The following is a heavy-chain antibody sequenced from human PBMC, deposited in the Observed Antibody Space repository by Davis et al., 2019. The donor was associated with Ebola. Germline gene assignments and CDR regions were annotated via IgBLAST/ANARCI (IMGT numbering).Heavy chain of an antibody. J-gene: IGHJ4*02. CDR3: AKAMSRQCIGARCYPFDQ. CDR1: GFTFSSYA. CDR2: TVGSGTNT. Sequence: PGGSLRLSCAASGFTFSSYAMSWVRLVPGKGLEWVSATVGSGTNTYHAESVKGRLTVSRDDSKDMLYLQMNSLRVEDTAIYYCAKAMSRQCIGARCYPFDQWGQGTLVTVSS. D-gene: IGHD2-15*01. V-gene: IGHV3-23*01.